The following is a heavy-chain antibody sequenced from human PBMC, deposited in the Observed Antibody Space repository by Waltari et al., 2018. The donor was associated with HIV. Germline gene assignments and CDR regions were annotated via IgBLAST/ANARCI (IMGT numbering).Heavy chain of an antibody. J-gene: IGHJ6*02. CDR2: ISSGSSYI. CDR3: ARVNTMVQGVRVYYDGMDV. CDR1: GFTFSNFS. V-gene: IGHV3-21*01. Sequence: EVQLVESGGGLVKPGGSLRLSCAASGFTFSNFSMNWVRQAPGKGLEWVSAISSGSSYIYYADAGKGRFTISRDNAKNSLYLQMNSLRVEDTAVYYWARVNTMVQGVRVYYDGMDVWGQGTTVTVSS. D-gene: IGHD3-10*01.